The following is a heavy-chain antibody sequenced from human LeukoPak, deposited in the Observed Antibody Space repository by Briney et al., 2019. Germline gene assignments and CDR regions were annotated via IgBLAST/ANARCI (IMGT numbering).Heavy chain of an antibody. D-gene: IGHD6-19*01. J-gene: IGHJ3*02. CDR2: INHSGST. Sequence: PSETLSLTCAVYGGSFSGYYWSWIRQPPGKGLEWMGEINHSGSTNYNPSLKSRVTISVDTSKNQFSLKLSSVTAADTAVYYCARLPSYGSGWTRRAFDIWGQGTMVTVSS. CDR3: ARLPSYGSGWTRRAFDI. V-gene: IGHV4-34*01. CDR1: GGSFSGYY.